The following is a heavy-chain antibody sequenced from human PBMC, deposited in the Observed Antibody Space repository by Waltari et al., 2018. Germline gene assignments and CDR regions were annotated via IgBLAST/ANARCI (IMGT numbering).Heavy chain of an antibody. CDR3: VRGSTDWRGIDY. Sequence: EVQLLESGGGFVQSGGSLRLSCVASGFSFSSKWMYWVRQPPGKGLVWVARISPHGSVTFYEDSLEGRFTSSRDNAENTLSLQVDSLRAEDTGIYYCVRGSTDWRGIDYWGQGTLVTVSS. V-gene: IGHV3-74*01. J-gene: IGHJ4*02. CDR1: GFSFSSKW. D-gene: IGHD3-9*01. CDR2: ISPHGSVT.